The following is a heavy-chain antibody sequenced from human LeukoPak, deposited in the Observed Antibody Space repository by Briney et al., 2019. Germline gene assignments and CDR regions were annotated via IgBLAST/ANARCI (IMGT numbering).Heavy chain of an antibody. D-gene: IGHD1-14*01. Sequence: PSETLSLTCAVYGGSFSGYYWSWIRQPPGKGLEWIGEINHSGSTNYNPSLKSRVTISVDTSKNQFSLKLSSVTAADTAVYYCARGLPLRAYNWFDPWGQGTLVTVCS. CDR2: INHSGST. V-gene: IGHV4-34*01. J-gene: IGHJ5*02. CDR3: ARGLPLRAYNWFDP. CDR1: GGSFSGYY.